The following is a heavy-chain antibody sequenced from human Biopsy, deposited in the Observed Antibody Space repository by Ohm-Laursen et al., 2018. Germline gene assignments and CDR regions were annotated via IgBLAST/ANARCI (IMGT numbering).Heavy chain of an antibody. V-gene: IGHV4-31*01. CDR2: IYYSGTT. D-gene: IGHD4-23*01. J-gene: IGHJ2*01. CDR1: GGSGSSGGFY. CDR3: ARRPYGGTRYWYFDL. Sequence: TLSLTCTVSGGSGSSGGFYWSWIRQHPGKGLEWIGYIYYSGTTYYNPSLKSLVTISVDTSKNQFSLKLNSVTAADTAVYYCARRPYGGTRYWYFDLWGRGTLVTVSS.